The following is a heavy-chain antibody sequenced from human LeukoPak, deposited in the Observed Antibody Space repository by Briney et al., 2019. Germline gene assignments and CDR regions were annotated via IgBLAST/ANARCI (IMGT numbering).Heavy chain of an antibody. J-gene: IGHJ4*02. V-gene: IGHV1-2*02. D-gene: IGHD6-25*01. CDR3: VRAGGPYDY. CDR1: GGTFSTYA. Sequence: ASVKVSCKASGGTFSTYAISWVRQAPGQGLEWMGWINPNSGGTDYAQKFQGRVTMTRDTSVSTAYMELTSLRSDDTAVYYCVRAGGPYDYWGQGTLVTVSS. CDR2: INPNSGGT.